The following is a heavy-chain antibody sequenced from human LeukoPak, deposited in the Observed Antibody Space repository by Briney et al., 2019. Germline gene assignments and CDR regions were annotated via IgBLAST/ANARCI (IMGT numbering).Heavy chain of an antibody. CDR2: ISGSGGST. V-gene: IGHV3-23*01. D-gene: IGHD6-19*01. Sequence: GGSLRLSCAASGFTFSSYAMSWVRQALGKGLEWVSGISGSGGSTYYADSVKGRFTISRDNSKNTLYLQMNSLRAEDTAVYYCAITASGWPIDNWGQGTLVTVSS. CDR3: AITASGWPIDN. CDR1: GFTFSSYA. J-gene: IGHJ4*02.